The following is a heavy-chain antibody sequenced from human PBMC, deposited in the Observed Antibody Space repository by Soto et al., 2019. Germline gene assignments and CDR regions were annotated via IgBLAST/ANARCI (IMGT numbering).Heavy chain of an antibody. CDR3: ARTITGYFWAGAY. CDR2: IGGSGANT. Sequence: GSLSLSCAASGFTFNMYAMSWVRQAPGKGLEWVSGIGGSGANTYYADFVKGRFTISRDNSKNTLYLQMDSLRAEDTAIYYCARTITGYFWAGAYWGQGTLVTVSS. CDR1: GFTFNMYA. V-gene: IGHV3-23*01. D-gene: IGHD1-1*01. J-gene: IGHJ4*02.